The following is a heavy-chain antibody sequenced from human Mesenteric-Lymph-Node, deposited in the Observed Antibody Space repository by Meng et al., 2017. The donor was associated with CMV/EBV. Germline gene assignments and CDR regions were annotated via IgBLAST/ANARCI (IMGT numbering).Heavy chain of an antibody. CDR2: IYYSGST. CDR3: ARDIGYYDFWSGLGAYDAFDI. Sequence: TFSSYWMSWVRQAPGKGLEWIGSIYYSGSTYYNPSLKSRVTISVDTSKNQFSLKLSSVTAADTAVYYCARDIGYYDFWSGLGAYDAFDIWGQGTMVTVSS. V-gene: IGHV4-39*07. J-gene: IGHJ3*02. D-gene: IGHD3-3*01. CDR1: TFSSYW.